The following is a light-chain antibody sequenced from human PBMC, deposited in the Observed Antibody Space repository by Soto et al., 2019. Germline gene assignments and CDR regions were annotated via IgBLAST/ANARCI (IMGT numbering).Light chain of an antibody. J-gene: IGKJ2*01. CDR2: GKS. CDR3: LQYNDWPYT. V-gene: IGKV3-15*01. CDR1: QNVGIN. Sequence: EIVVTQSPATLSVSPGDRATLSGRASQNVGINLAWYQQKPGQAPRLLIYGKSTRATGIPARFSGIGSGTEFTLAISSLQSEDFALYYCLQYNDWPYTFGQGTKLEIK.